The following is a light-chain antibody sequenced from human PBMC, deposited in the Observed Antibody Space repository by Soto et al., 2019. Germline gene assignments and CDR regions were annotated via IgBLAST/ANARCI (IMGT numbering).Light chain of an antibody. V-gene: IGKV1-5*01. CDR3: QQYHTYPYT. J-gene: IGKJ2*01. CDR1: QSIDNF. Sequence: DIQMTQSPSILSASVGDRVSITCRASQSIDNFLAWYRQKPGKAPDLLIYDASSLQDGVPSRFRVSGSGTEFTLIFSSLQPADCATYYCQQYHTYPYTFGQGTKLEIK. CDR2: DAS.